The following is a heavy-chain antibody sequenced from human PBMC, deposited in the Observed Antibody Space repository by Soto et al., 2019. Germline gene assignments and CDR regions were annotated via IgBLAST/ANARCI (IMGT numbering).Heavy chain of an antibody. CDR2: IWYDGSNK. Sequence: PGGSLRLSCAASGFTFSSYGMHWVRQAPGKGLEWVAVIWYDGSNKYYADSVKGRFTISRDNSKNTLYLQMNSLRAEDTAVYYCAREHRRGSGSNFDYWGQGTLVTVSS. V-gene: IGHV3-33*01. D-gene: IGHD6-19*01. CDR3: AREHRRGSGSNFDY. J-gene: IGHJ4*02. CDR1: GFTFSSYG.